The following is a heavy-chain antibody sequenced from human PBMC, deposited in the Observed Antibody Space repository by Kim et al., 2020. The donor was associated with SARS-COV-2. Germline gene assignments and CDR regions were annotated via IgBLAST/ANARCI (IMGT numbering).Heavy chain of an antibody. J-gene: IGHJ4*02. D-gene: IGHD2-21*02. CDR3: ARDQAYCGGDCYMSGFDS. Sequence: LEWIGYISYSGSSDYSPSLKSRVTMSVDTSKNQFSLKLSSVTAADTAVYYCARDQAYCGGDCYMSGFDSWGQGTLVTVSS. CDR2: ISYSGSS. V-gene: IGHV4-59*01.